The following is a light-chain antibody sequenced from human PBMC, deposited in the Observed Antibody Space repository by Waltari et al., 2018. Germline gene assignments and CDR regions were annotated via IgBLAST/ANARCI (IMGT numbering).Light chain of an antibody. CDR2: RSD. CDR3: AAWDDSLNGRWV. CDR1: APNIGANL. V-gene: IGLV1-44*01. J-gene: IGLJ3*02. Sequence: QSALTQPPSVSGAPVQRVTMSCSGSAPNIGANLVNWYQQLPGTAPKRLIYRSDQRPSGVPDRFSASKSGTSASLTISGLRSEDEADYYCAAWDDSLNGRWVFGGGTKVTVL.